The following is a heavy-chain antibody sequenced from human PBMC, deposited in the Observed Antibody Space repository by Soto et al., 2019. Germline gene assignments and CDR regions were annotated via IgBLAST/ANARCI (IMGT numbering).Heavy chain of an antibody. CDR2: ISSTGNTI. V-gene: IGHV3-48*01. Sequence: EVQVVESGGGLVQPGGYLRLSCAASGFTFSTYSMNWVRQAPGKGLEWVSYISSTGNTIYYPDSVKGRFTISRDTAKKSLYLPMNSLRAEDTAVYYCARSGYFDYWGQGTLVTVSS. CDR1: GFTFSTYS. D-gene: IGHD2-8*02. J-gene: IGHJ4*02. CDR3: ARSGYFDY.